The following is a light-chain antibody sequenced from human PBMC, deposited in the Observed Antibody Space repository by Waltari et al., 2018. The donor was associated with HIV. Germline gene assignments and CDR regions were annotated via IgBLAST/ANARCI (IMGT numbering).Light chain of an antibody. CDR1: SSDVGPVNY. J-gene: IGLJ3*02. CDR3: SSYANANIL. V-gene: IGLV2-14*01. CDR2: AVS. Sequence: QSALTQPASVSGSPGQSITIPCTGTSSDVGPVNYVSWYQHHPGKAPNLIIYAVSNRPSGISNRFSGAKSGNTASLTISGLQAEDEADYYCSSYANANILFGGGTKLTVL.